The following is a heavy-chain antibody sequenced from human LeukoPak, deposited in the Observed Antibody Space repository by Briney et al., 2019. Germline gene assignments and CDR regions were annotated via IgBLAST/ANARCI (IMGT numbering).Heavy chain of an antibody. J-gene: IGHJ4*02. D-gene: IGHD6-13*01. CDR1: GFTFSSCV. CDR3: AKEGYSSSFDY. CDR2: ISGSGGTT. Sequence: GGSLRLSCAASGFTFSSCVMTWVRQAPGKGLEWVSGISGSGGTTYYADSVRGRFTISRDNSKNTLYLQMNSLRAEDTAVYYCAKEGYSSSFDYWGQGTLVTVSS. V-gene: IGHV3-23*01.